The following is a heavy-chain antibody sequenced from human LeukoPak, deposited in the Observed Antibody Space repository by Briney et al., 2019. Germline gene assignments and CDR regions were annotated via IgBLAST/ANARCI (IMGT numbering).Heavy chain of an antibody. J-gene: IGHJ5*02. CDR1: GYSFTSYW. CDR3: ALVVAATNNWFDP. CDR2: IYPGDSDT. D-gene: IGHD2-15*01. V-gene: IGHV5-51*01. Sequence: GESLQISCKGSGYSFTSYWIGWVCQMPGKGLEWMGIIYPGDSDTRYSPSFQGQVTISADKSISTAYLQWSSLKASDTAMYYCALVVAATNNWFDPWGQGTLVTVSS.